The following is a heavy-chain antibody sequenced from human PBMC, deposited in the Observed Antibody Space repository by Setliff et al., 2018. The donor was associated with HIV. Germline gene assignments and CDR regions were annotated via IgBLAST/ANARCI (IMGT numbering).Heavy chain of an antibody. D-gene: IGHD3-10*01. CDR2: INDNGST. V-gene: IGHV4-34*01. Sequence: SETLSLTCAVYGGSFSGYYWSWIRQPPGKGLEWIGEINDNGSTNYNPSLKSRVTISVDTSKNQFSLKLSSVTAANTAVYYCARVRGRYYYHYAMDVWGQGTTVTVSS. CDR3: ARVRGRYYYHYAMDV. J-gene: IGHJ6*02. CDR1: GGSFSGYY.